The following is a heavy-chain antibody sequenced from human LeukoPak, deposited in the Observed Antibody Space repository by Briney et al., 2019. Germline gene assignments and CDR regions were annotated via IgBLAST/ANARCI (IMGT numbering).Heavy chain of an antibody. CDR1: GFPFNSYI. V-gene: IGHV3-23*01. J-gene: IGHJ4*02. Sequence: GGSLRLSCLASGFPFNSYIMTWVRQAPGKGLEWVSGIRGSGGRTFYGDSVKDRFTISRDNSKNTLFLEMKGLRVDDTALYYCAMIGGTTGPFDAWGQGTLVTVSS. CDR2: IRGSGGRT. CDR3: AMIGGTTGPFDA. D-gene: IGHD1-7*01.